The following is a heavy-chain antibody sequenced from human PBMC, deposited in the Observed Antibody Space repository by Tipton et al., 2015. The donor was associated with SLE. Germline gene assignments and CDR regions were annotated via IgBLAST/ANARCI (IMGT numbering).Heavy chain of an antibody. Sequence: TLSLTCTVSGGSISSYYWSWIRQPPGKGLEWIGYIYYSGSTNYNPSLKSRVTISVDTSKNQFSLKLSSVTAADTAVYYCAGGYSSSWFSYYYGTDVWGQGTTVTVSS. CDR3: AGGYSSSWFSYYYGTDV. CDR2: IYYSGST. V-gene: IGHV4-59*12. J-gene: IGHJ6*02. D-gene: IGHD6-13*01. CDR1: GGSISSYY.